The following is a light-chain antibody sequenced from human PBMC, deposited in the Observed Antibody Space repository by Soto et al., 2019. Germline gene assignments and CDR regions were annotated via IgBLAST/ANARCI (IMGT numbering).Light chain of an antibody. CDR2: GAS. CDR1: QSVGNN. CDR3: QQRSNWQIT. Sequence: EIVITPSPATLSVSPRERATLSCRASQSVGNNLAWYQQKPGQAPRLLIYGASTRATGIPGRFGGSGSGTEFTLTISSLQSEDFAVYYCQQRSNWQITFGQGTRLEIK. V-gene: IGKV3-15*01. J-gene: IGKJ5*01.